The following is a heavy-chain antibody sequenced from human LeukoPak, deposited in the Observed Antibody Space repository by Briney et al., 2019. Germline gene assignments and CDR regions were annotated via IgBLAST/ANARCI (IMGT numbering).Heavy chain of an antibody. V-gene: IGHV3-53*01. Sequence: GGSLRLSCAASGFTVSSNYMSWVRQAPGKGLEWVSVIYSGGSTYYADSVKGRFTISRDNSKNTLYLQMNSLRAEDTAVYYCARWAPLYRYDRPVDYWGQGTLVTVSS. CDR1: GFTVSSNY. CDR3: ARWAPLYRYDRPVDY. D-gene: IGHD3-22*01. J-gene: IGHJ4*02. CDR2: IYSGGST.